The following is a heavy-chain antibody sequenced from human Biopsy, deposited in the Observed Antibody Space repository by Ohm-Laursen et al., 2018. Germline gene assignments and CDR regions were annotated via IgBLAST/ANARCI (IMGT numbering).Heavy chain of an antibody. Sequence: SETLSLTCTVSGESMGTYYWSWIRQPPGKVMEWIASIYYSGTTHKNPSLKGRVTISVDASQGLLSLDLSSVTAADTAVYYCARVRGGFLEWFDYWGQGTLVTVSS. V-gene: IGHV4-59*01. CDR3: ARVRGGFLEWFDY. J-gene: IGHJ5*01. D-gene: IGHD3-3*01. CDR1: GESMGTYY. CDR2: IYYSGTT.